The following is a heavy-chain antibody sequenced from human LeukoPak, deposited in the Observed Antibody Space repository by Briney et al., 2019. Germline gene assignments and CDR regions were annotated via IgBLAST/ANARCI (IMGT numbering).Heavy chain of an antibody. CDR2: IYYSGST. CDR3: AKDTVGARNWFDP. V-gene: IGHV4-39*07. CDR1: GGSISSSSHY. D-gene: IGHD1-26*01. J-gene: IGHJ5*02. Sequence: PSETLSLTCSVSGGSISSSSHYWDWIRQPPGEGLEWIGSIYYSGSTYYNPSLKSRVTISVDTSKNQFSLKLISVTAADTAVYYCAKDTVGARNWFDPWGQGTLVTVSS.